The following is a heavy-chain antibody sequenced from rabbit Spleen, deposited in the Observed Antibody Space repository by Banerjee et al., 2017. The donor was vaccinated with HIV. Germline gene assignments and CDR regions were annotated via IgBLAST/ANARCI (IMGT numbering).Heavy chain of an antibody. V-gene: IGHV1S45*01. J-gene: IGHJ4*01. Sequence: QEQLEESGGDLVKPEGSLTLTCTASGFSFSTNYYMCWVRQAPGKGLECIACIYGGSTDSTWYASWAKGRFTISSTSSTTVTLQMTSLTAADTATYFCARDAAGREDFNLWGPGTLVTVS. D-gene: IGHD4-2*01. CDR2: IYGGSTDST. CDR3: ARDAAGREDFNL. CDR1: GFSFSTNYY.